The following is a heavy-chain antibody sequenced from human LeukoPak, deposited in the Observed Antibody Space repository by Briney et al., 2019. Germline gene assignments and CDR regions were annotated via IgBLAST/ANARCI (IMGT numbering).Heavy chain of an antibody. CDR3: ARHPGGYSDWLIIWFDP. J-gene: IGHJ5*02. V-gene: IGHV4-39*01. D-gene: IGHD3-9*01. Sequence: SETLSLTCTVSGGSISSSSYYWGWIRQPPWKGLEWIGSIYYSGSAYYNPSLKSRVTISVDTSKYQFSLKLSSVTAADTAVYYCARHPGGYSDWLIIWFDPWGQGTLVTVSS. CDR2: IYYSGSA. CDR1: GGSISSSSYY.